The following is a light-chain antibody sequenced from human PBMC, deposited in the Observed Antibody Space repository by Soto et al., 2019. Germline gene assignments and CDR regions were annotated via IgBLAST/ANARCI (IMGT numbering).Light chain of an antibody. J-gene: IGKJ2*01. V-gene: IGKV1-5*03. CDR1: PNVSTW. CDR3: QQYSKEST. Sequence: DVEMTQSPSTLPTSIGDRVTINCRASPNVSTWLAWYPQKPGKAPKLLIYKASRLESGVPSRFSASGSGTDFTLTINSLQSDDFATYFCQQYSKESTFGQGTKLEIK. CDR2: KAS.